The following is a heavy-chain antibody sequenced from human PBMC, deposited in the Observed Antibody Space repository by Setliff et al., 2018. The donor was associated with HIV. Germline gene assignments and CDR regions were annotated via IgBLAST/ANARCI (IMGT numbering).Heavy chain of an antibody. V-gene: IGHV4-34*01. CDR3: ARRPLYSSSWFY. D-gene: IGHD6-13*01. Sequence: SETLSLTCAVYGGTFSGHYWSWIRQPPGQGLDWIGEIHPSGNTYYKPSLKSRVTISVDTSKNQFSLKLSSVTAADTATYYCARRPLYSSSWFYWGQGTLVTVSS. CDR2: IHPSGNT. J-gene: IGHJ4*02. CDR1: GGTFSGHY.